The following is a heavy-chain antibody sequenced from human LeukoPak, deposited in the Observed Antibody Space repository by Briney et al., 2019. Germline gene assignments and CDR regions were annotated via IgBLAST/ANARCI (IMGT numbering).Heavy chain of an antibody. CDR2: ISSSGNLI. CDR1: GLTFSSYD. Sequence: GGSLRLSCEASGLTFSSYDMNWVRQAPGKGLEWVSYISSSGNLIHYADSVKGRFTFSRDNARNSLYLQMNSLRAEDTAIYYCARDIQLSTWGLGTMVTVSS. CDR3: ARDIQLST. D-gene: IGHD5-24*01. J-gene: IGHJ3*01. V-gene: IGHV3-48*03.